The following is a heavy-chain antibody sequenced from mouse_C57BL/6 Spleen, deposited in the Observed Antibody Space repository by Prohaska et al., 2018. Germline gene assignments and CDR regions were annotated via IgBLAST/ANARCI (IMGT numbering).Heavy chain of an antibody. D-gene: IGHD2-4*01. CDR1: GFTFTDYY. CDR3: ALIYYDYDGHAMDY. Sequence: SGFTFTDYYMHWVKQSHGKSLEWIGLVYPYNGGTSYNQKFKGKATLTVDTSSSTAYMELNSLTSEDSAVYYCALIYYDYDGHAMDYRGQGTSVTVAS. V-gene: IGHV1-36*01. J-gene: IGHJ4*01. CDR2: VYPYNGGT.